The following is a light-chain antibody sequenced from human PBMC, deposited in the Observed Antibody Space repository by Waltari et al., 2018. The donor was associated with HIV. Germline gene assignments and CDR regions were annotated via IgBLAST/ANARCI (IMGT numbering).Light chain of an antibody. Sequence: QSALTQPASASGSPGQSVTVSCTGTSSDVGSYKFVSWYRQHPGKQPKLFIFEVIKRPSGIPDRFSGSKSGNTASLTVSGLQAEDEADYYCTSYASNTTVLFGAGTTVTVL. CDR3: TSYASNTTVL. CDR1: SSDVGSYKF. V-gene: IGLV2-8*01. CDR2: EVI. J-gene: IGLJ1*01.